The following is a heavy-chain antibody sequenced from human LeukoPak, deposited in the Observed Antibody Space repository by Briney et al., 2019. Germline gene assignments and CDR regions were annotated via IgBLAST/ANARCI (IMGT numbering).Heavy chain of an antibody. CDR1: GGSISSYY. Sequence: PSETLSLTCTVSGGSISSYYWSWIRQPPGKGLEWIGYIYYSGSTNYNPSLKSRVTISVDTSKNQFSLKLSSVTAADTAVYYCARDLRGYDSSGYAFDYWGQGTLVTVSS. D-gene: IGHD3-22*01. CDR3: ARDLRGYDSSGYAFDY. CDR2: IYYSGST. V-gene: IGHV4-59*01. J-gene: IGHJ4*02.